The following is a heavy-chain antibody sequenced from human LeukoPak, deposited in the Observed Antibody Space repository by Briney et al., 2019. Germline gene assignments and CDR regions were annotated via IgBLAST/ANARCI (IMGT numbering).Heavy chain of an antibody. Sequence: PGGSLRLSCAASGFTFSIYWMHWVRQAPGKGLVWVSRINSDGSSTNYADSVRGRFTISRDNAKNTLYLQMNSLRAEDTAVYYCARDRGEEDAFDIWGQGTMVTVSS. D-gene: IGHD2-21*01. CDR3: ARDRGEEDAFDI. CDR1: GFTFSIYW. CDR2: INSDGSST. J-gene: IGHJ3*02. V-gene: IGHV3-74*01.